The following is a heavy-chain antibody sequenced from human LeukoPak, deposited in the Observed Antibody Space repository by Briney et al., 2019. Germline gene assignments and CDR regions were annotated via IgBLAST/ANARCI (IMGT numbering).Heavy chain of an antibody. CDR3: ARDLDQYNGRFGGFGHDF. Sequence: ASVTASCKASGYTFTSYGISWVRQAPGQGLEWMGWISAYNGNTNYAQSLQGRVTMTTDTSTSTVYMERRSLTSDDTAVYYCARDLDQYNGRFGGFGHDFWGQGTLVTVSS. J-gene: IGHJ4*02. V-gene: IGHV1-18*01. D-gene: IGHD3-10*01. CDR1: GYTFTSYG. CDR2: ISAYNGNT.